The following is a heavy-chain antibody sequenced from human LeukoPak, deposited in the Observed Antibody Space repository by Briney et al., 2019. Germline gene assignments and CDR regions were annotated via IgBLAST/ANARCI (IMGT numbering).Heavy chain of an antibody. CDR2: ISRSSSTI. CDR3: ARDSREVYGDYLPYYFDY. CDR1: GFTFSSYS. V-gene: IGHV3-48*01. D-gene: IGHD4-17*01. J-gene: IGHJ4*02. Sequence: GGSLRLSCAASGFTFSSYSMNWVRQAPGKGLEWVSYISRSSSTIYYADSVKGRFTISRDNSKNTLYLQMNSLRAEDTAVYYCARDSREVYGDYLPYYFDYWGQGTLVTVSS.